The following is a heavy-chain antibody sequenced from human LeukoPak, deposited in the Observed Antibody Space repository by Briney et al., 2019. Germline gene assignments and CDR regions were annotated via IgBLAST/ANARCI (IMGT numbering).Heavy chain of an antibody. CDR3: ARQRAYNSSSWYPFDY. J-gene: IGHJ4*02. V-gene: IGHV4-34*01. D-gene: IGHD6-13*01. CDR1: GGSFSGYY. CDR2: INHSGST. Sequence: SEALSLTCAVYGGSFSGYYWSWIRQPPGKGRDWSGEINHSGSTNYNPSLKSRVTISVDTSKNQFSLKLSSVTAADTAVYYCARQRAYNSSSWYPFDYWGQGTLVTVSS.